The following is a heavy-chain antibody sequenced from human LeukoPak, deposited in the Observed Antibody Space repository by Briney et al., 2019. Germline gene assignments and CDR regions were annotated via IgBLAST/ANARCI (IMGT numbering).Heavy chain of an antibody. CDR1: GFTFSSYA. CDR3: AKAPMIVVFYFDY. CDR2: IGGSGGST. V-gene: IGHV3-23*01. Sequence: GGSLRLSCAASGFTFSSYAMSWVRQAPGKGLEWVSAIGGSGGSTYYADSVKGRFTISRDNSKNTLYLQMNSLGAEDTAVYYCAKAPMIVVFYFDYWGQGTLVTVSS. J-gene: IGHJ4*02. D-gene: IGHD3-22*01.